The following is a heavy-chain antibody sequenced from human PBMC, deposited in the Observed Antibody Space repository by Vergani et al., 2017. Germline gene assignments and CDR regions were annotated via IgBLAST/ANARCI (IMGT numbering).Heavy chain of an antibody. D-gene: IGHD1-1*01. Sequence: EVELVQSGPEMRKPGESLKISCKGSEYSFGNYWIGWVRQMPRKGLEWMGIIYPADSDTRYSPSFQGQVTISADKSISTAFLQWDSLKASDTALYYCARHTTYTDSWGQGTLVTFSS. CDR2: IYPADSDT. J-gene: IGHJ4*02. CDR1: EYSFGNYW. CDR3: ARHTTYTDS. V-gene: IGHV5-51*01.